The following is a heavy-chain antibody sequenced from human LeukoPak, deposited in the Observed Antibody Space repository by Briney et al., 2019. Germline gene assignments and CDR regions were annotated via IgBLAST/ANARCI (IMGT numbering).Heavy chain of an antibody. CDR1: ELTFSSFS. V-gene: IGHV3-21*01. D-gene: IGHD6-19*01. Sequence: GGSLRLSCAASELTFSSFSMNWVRQAPGKGLEWVSSISSSGSYIYQADSVKGRFTISRDNAKNSLYLQMNSLRAEDTAVYYCARASSGWAVDLYYFDYWGRGTLVTVSS. CDR2: ISSSGSYI. J-gene: IGHJ4*02. CDR3: ARASSGWAVDLYYFDY.